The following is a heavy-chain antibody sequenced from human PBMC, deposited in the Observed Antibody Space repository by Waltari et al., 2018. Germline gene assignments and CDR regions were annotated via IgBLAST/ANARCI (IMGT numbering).Heavy chain of an antibody. D-gene: IGHD1-26*01. Sequence: QLQLQQSGPGLVKPSESLSLTCAVSGDSVSNNYWWSWVRQPPGKGLEWIGQIHGSGKTNYSPSFESRVTVSMDTSNNQFSLKVTSPTAADTAVYYCARDRGRGLYLDSWGQGTLVTV. CDR3: ARDRGRGLYLDS. V-gene: IGHV4-4*02. J-gene: IGHJ4*02. CDR1: GDSVSNNYW. CDR2: IHGSGKT.